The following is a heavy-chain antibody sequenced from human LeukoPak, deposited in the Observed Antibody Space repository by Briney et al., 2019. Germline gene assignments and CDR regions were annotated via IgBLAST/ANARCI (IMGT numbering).Heavy chain of an antibody. CDR3: ARGYSSSWYRVSYYMDV. V-gene: IGHV3-48*04. J-gene: IGHJ6*03. Sequence: GGSLRLSCAASGFTFSSYAMSWVRQAPGKGLEWVSYISSSGSTIYYADSVKGRFTISRDNAKNSLYLQMNSLRAEDTAVYYCARGYSSSWYRVSYYMDVWGKGTTVTVSS. CDR2: ISSSGSTI. CDR1: GFTFSSYA. D-gene: IGHD6-13*01.